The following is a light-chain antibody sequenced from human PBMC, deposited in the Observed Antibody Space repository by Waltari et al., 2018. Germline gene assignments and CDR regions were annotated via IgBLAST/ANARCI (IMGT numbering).Light chain of an antibody. J-gene: IGLJ3*02. CDR2: KNK. CDR3: AAWDDSLSGLV. V-gene: IGLV1-47*01. Sequence: QSVLTQPPSASGTPGQKVTISCNGSSSNIGSNYVYWYQQFPGTAPKLLIFKNKQRPSGLPDRFSDSKSGTSASLAINGLRSEDEADYYCAAWDDSLSGLVLGGGTKVTVL. CDR1: SSNIGSNY.